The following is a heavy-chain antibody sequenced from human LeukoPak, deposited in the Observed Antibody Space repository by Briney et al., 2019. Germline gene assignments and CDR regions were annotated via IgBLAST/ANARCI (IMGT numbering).Heavy chain of an antibody. J-gene: IGHJ2*01. Sequence: GASVKVSCKASGYTFTGYYMHWVRQAPGQGLEWMGRINPNSGGTNYAQKFQGRVTMTRDTSISTAYMELSRLRSDDTAVYYCARDLNDFWRGYQEFGYFDLWGRGTLVTVSS. CDR2: INPNSGGT. CDR1: GYTFTGYY. CDR3: ARDLNDFWRGYQEFGYFDL. D-gene: IGHD3-3*01. V-gene: IGHV1-2*06.